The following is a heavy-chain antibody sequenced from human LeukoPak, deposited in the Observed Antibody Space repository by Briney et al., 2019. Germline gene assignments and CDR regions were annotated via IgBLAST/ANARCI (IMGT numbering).Heavy chain of an antibody. CDR3: ARGRKYTSGYRVTELGSGYSDY. D-gene: IGHD5-18*01. CDR1: GGSFSNYY. CDR2: INHSGST. V-gene: IGHV4-34*01. Sequence: PSETLSLTCAVYGGSFSNYYWSWIRQSPGKGLEWIGEINHSGSTYYNPSLKSRVTMSVDTSKNQFSLKLSSVTAADTAVYYCARGRKYTSGYRVTELGSGYSDYWGQGTLVTVSS. J-gene: IGHJ4*02.